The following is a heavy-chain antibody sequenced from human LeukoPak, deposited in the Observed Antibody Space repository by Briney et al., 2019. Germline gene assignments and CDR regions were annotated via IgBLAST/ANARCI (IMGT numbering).Heavy chain of an antibody. Sequence: GGSLRLSCAASGFTFSSYWMHWVRQAPGKGLVWVSRINSDGSTTNYADSVKGRFTISRDNAKNTLYLQMNSLRAEDTAVYYCARGYGDSYYYYYYMDVWGKGTTVTISS. D-gene: IGHD4-17*01. V-gene: IGHV3-74*01. J-gene: IGHJ6*03. CDR2: INSDGSTT. CDR1: GFTFSSYW. CDR3: ARGYGDSYYYYYYMDV.